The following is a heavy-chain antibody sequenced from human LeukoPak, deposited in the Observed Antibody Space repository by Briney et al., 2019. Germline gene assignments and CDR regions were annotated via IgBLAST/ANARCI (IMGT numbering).Heavy chain of an antibody. CDR1: GYTFTSYW. CDR3: ARPITMVRGVIPVAFDI. CDR2: IYPGDSDT. V-gene: IGHV5-51*01. D-gene: IGHD3-10*01. Sequence: GESLKISCKGSGYTFTSYWIAWVRQMPGKGLEWMGSIYPGDSDTRYSPSFQGQVTISADKSISTAYLQWSSLKASDTAMYYCARPITMVRGVIPVAFDIWGQGTMVTVSS. J-gene: IGHJ3*02.